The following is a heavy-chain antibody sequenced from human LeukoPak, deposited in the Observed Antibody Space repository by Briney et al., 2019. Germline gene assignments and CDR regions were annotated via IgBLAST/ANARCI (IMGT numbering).Heavy chain of an antibody. CDR3: ARALPDRGAFDI. Sequence: ASVKVSCKASGGTFSSYAISWVRQAPGQGLEWMGGIIPIFGTANYAQKFQGRVTITADKSTSTAYMELSSLRSEDTAVYYCARALPDRGAFDIWGQGTMVTVSS. CDR2: IIPIFGTA. CDR1: GGTFSSYA. D-gene: IGHD3-16*02. J-gene: IGHJ3*02. V-gene: IGHV1-69*06.